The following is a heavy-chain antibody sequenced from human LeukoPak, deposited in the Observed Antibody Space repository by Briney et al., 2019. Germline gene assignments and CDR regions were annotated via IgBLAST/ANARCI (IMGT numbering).Heavy chain of an antibody. CDR1: GYTFTGYY. CDR3: ARARFLEWLLPSYYGMDV. D-gene: IGHD3-3*01. Sequence: GASVKVSCKASGYTFTGYYMHWVRQAPGQGLEWMGWINPNSGGTNYAQKFQGRVTMTRDTSISTAYMELSRLRSDDTAVYYCARARFLEWLLPSYYGMDVWGQGTSVTVSS. J-gene: IGHJ6*02. CDR2: INPNSGGT. V-gene: IGHV1-2*02.